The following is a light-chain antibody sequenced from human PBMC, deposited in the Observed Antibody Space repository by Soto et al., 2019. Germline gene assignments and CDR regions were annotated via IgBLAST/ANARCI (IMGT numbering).Light chain of an antibody. Sequence: EIVLTQSPGTLSLSPGDRATLSCRARQSVSSSYLAWYQQKPGQAHRLLIYGASSRATGITDRFSGSGSGTDFTLTISRLEPEDFAVYYCHQYDSSPLTFGGGTKVQIK. CDR2: GAS. J-gene: IGKJ4*02. CDR1: QSVSSSY. V-gene: IGKV3-20*01. CDR3: HQYDSSPLT.